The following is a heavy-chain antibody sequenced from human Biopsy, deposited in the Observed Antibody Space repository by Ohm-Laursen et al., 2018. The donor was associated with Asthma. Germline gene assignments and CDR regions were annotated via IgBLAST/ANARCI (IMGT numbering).Heavy chain of an antibody. V-gene: IGHV3-9*01. J-gene: IGHJ4*02. CDR3: ASELGIGY. Sequence: SLRLSCAATGFSFDDCAMHWVRQAPGKGLEWVSSISWNSGNIDYADPVKGRFTISRDNAKHTVYLQMNNLRAEDTAVYYCASELGIGYWGQGILVTVSS. D-gene: IGHD7-27*01. CDR1: GFSFDDCA. CDR2: ISWNSGNI.